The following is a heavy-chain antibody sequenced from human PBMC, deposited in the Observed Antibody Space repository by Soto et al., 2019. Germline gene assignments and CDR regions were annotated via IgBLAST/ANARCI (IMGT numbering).Heavy chain of an antibody. J-gene: IGHJ4*02. CDR1: GFTFSSYW. CDR2: IKQDGSEK. V-gene: IGHV3-7*01. CDR3: ARDGDSISRITIFGVVVYFDY. Sequence: EVQLVESGGGLVQPGGSLRLSCAASGFTFSSYWMSWVRQAPGKGLEWVANIKQDGSEKYYVDSVKGRFTISRDNAKNSLYLQMNSLRAEDTAVYYCARDGDSISRITIFGVVVYFDYWGQGTLVTVSS. D-gene: IGHD3-3*01.